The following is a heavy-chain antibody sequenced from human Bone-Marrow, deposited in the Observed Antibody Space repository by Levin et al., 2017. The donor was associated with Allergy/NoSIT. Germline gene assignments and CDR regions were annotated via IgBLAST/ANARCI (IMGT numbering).Heavy chain of an antibody. CDR1: GYTFTNSY. Sequence: ASVKVSCKASGYTFTNSYMQWVRQAPGQGLEWMGTINPSGTGTKYAQKFQGRVTMTRDTSTSTVYMELSSLRSDDTAVYYWAGDYDYVGGTSRHTVPYVALHLWGQGTMVTVSS. V-gene: IGHV1-46*01. D-gene: IGHD3-16*02. J-gene: IGHJ3*01. CDR2: INPSGTGT. CDR3: AGDYDYVGGTSRHTVPYVALHL.